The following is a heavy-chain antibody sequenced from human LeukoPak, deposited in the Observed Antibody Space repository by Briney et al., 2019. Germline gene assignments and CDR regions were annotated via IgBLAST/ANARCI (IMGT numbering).Heavy chain of an antibody. V-gene: IGHV4-59*01. Sequence: SETLSLTCIVSGVSFSSYYWNWIRQPPGKGLEWIGYMFYSESSNYSPSLKSRVTISVDTSMHQFSLKLSSVTAADTAVYFCARLGRGSSAGFDFWGQGILVTVSS. D-gene: IGHD6-6*01. J-gene: IGHJ4*02. CDR1: GVSFSSYY. CDR2: MFYSESS. CDR3: ARLGRGSSAGFDF.